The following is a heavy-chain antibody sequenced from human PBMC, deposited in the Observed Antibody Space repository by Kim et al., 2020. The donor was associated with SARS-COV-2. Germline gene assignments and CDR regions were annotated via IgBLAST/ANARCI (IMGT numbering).Heavy chain of an antibody. D-gene: IGHD2-15*01. J-gene: IGHJ4*02. Sequence: YNPSLKSRVTIAVDKSKNQFSLKLSSVTAADTAVYYCRSAATVVTGGFDYWGQGTLVTVSS. CDR3: RSAATVVTGGFDY. V-gene: IGHV4-4*02.